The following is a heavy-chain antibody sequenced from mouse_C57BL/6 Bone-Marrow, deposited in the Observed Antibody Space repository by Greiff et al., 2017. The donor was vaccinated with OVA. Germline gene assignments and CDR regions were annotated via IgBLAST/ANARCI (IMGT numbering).Heavy chain of an antibody. J-gene: IGHJ2*01. CDR3: ARTQKIYYNGSIYVDD. V-gene: IGHV1-7*01. CDR1: GYTFTSYW. D-gene: IGHD1-1*01. CDR2: INTSSGYT. Sequence: QVQLQQSGAELAKPGASVKLSCTASGYTFTSYWMHWVKQRPGQGLEWIGYINTSSGYTKYNQKFQDKATLTADKSSSTAYRQLSILTYEDAAVYYCARTQKIYYNGSIYVDDWGQGTTRTVAT.